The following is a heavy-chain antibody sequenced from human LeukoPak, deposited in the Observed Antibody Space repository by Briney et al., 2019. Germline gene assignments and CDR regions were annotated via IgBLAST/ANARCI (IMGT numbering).Heavy chain of an antibody. CDR2: FDPEDGET. V-gene: IGHV1-24*01. Sequence: ASVKVSCKVSGYTLTELSMHWVRQAPGKGLEWMGGFDPEDGETIYAQKFQGRVTMTEDTSTDTAYMELSSLRSEDTAVYYCATVTFDPTERYFDYWGQGTLVTVSS. D-gene: IGHD3-9*01. CDR3: ATVTFDPTERYFDY. J-gene: IGHJ4*02. CDR1: GYTLTELS.